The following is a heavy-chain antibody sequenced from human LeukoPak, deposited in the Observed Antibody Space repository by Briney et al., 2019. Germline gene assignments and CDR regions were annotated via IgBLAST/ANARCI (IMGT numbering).Heavy chain of an antibody. Sequence: GGPLRLSCVASGFAFSSYWMAWVRQAPGRGLAWVASVDLDGGGKYSVDSVKGRFTISRDNAKNSLYLQMDSLRVEDTAVYYCARAAYASSSDSWGQGTLVTVSS. J-gene: IGHJ4*02. D-gene: IGHD6-6*01. V-gene: IGHV3-7*05. CDR2: VDLDGGGK. CDR3: ARAAYASSSDS. CDR1: GFAFSSYW.